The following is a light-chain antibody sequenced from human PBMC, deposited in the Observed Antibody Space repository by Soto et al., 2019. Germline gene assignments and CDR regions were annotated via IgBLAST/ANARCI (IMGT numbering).Light chain of an antibody. CDR1: QGIGND. J-gene: IGKJ4*01. V-gene: IGKV1-17*01. CDR3: LHHYNYPLT. Sequence: DIQMTQFPSSLSASVGDRVTITCRASQGIGNDLGWYQHKPGKVPKRLIFSASTLDSGVPSRFSGGGFGTKFTLTISSLQPEDFATYYCLHHYNYPLTLGGGTKVEIK. CDR2: SAS.